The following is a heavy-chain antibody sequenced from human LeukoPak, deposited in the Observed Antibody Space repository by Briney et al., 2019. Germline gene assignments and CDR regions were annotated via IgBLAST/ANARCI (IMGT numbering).Heavy chain of an antibody. Sequence: PGGSLRLSCKASGYKFITYELKWVRRAPGKGLEWVSYISSSGSSIYYADAVKGRVTISRDNAKNSLYLQMNSLRAEDTAVYYCAHVKARSGSTFDIWGQGTMVTVSS. J-gene: IGHJ3*02. V-gene: IGHV3-48*03. D-gene: IGHD3-10*01. CDR2: ISSSGSSI. CDR1: GYKFITYE. CDR3: AHVKARSGSTFDI.